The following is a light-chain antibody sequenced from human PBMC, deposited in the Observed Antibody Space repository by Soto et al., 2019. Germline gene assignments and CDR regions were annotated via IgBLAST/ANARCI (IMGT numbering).Light chain of an antibody. Sequence: EIVMTHSPATLSVSPCEGAALSSRASQSVSSNLAWYQQKPGQTPRLLIYDAIIRAADVPARFSGSWSGTEFTLTINSLQSEDFAVYYCQQYDAWPLTFGGGTKVDIK. V-gene: IGKV3-15*01. J-gene: IGKJ4*01. CDR3: QQYDAWPLT. CDR1: QSVSSN. CDR2: DAI.